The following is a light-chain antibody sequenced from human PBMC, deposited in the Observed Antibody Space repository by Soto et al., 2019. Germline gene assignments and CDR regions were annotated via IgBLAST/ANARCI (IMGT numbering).Light chain of an antibody. CDR2: GAS. CDR3: QQYGSSPQ. J-gene: IGKJ5*01. Sequence: EVVLTQSPGTLSLSPGESATLSCRASQSISNRYLAWYQQKPGQAPRLLIFGASSRATGIPDRFSGSGSGTDFTLTITRLEPEDFAVYYCQQYGSSPQFVQGTRLEIK. V-gene: IGKV3-20*01. CDR1: QSISNRY.